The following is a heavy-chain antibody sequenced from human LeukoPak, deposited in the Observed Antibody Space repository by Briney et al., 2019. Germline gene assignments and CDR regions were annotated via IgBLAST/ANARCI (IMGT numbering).Heavy chain of an antibody. J-gene: IGHJ5*02. CDR1: GFTFSSYW. Sequence: PGGSLRLSCAASGFTFSSYWMSWVRQAPGKGLEWVANIKQDGSDKHYVDSVKGRFTISRDNAKNSLFLQMNSLRAEDTAVYYCARVIGGIRYFDWYNWFDPWGQGTLVTVSS. D-gene: IGHD3-9*01. CDR3: ARVIGGIRYFDWYNWFDP. V-gene: IGHV3-7*05. CDR2: IKQDGSDK.